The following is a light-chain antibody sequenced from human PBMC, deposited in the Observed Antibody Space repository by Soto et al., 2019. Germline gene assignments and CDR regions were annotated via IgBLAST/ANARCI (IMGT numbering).Light chain of an antibody. CDR2: RNN. Sequence: QSVLTQPPSASGTPGQRVSISCSGSNSNIGSKYVYWYQQLPRTAPKLLMYRNNQRPSGVPDRFSGSKSGTSASLAISGLRSEDEADYYCAAWDNNLGGPAFGGGTKLTVL. CDR3: AAWDNNLGGPA. CDR1: NSNIGSKY. V-gene: IGLV1-47*01. J-gene: IGLJ2*01.